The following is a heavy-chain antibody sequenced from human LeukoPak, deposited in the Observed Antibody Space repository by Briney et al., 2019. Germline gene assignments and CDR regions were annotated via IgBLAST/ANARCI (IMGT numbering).Heavy chain of an antibody. V-gene: IGHV3-7*01. D-gene: IGHD3-10*01. CDR2: IRHDGSEK. Sequence: EGSLRLSCAASEFPFCNYWMSWVRQAPGKGLEWVANIRHDGSEKNYVDSVKGRFTISRDNVKDLLYLQLNSLRAEDTAVYYCARDRGPYYYYYMDVWGKGTTVTVSS. CDR3: ARDRGPYYYYYMDV. J-gene: IGHJ6*03. CDR1: EFPFCNYW.